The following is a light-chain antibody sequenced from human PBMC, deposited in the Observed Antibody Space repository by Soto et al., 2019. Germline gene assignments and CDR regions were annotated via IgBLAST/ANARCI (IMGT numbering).Light chain of an antibody. CDR2: GAS. J-gene: IGKJ4*01. Sequence: EIVLTQSPGPLSLSPGERATLSCRASQSVIRNFLAWYQQKPGQAPRLLIYGASSRATGIPDKFSGSGSGTDFTLTIARLEPEDSAMYYCHQYSSLPLTFGGWTKVEIK. CDR3: HQYSSLPLT. V-gene: IGKV3-20*01. CDR1: QSVIRNF.